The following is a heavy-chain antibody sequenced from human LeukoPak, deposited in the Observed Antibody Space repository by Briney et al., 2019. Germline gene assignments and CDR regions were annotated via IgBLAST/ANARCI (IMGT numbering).Heavy chain of an antibody. CDR1: GFTFINYG. V-gene: IGHV3-30*02. D-gene: IGHD3-16*02. J-gene: IGHJ4*02. Sequence: GGSLRLSCAASGFTFINYGMNWVRQTPGKGLEWVAFIRYDGSNKYYADSVKGRFTISRDNSKNTLYLQMNSLRAEDTAVYYCAKDRSDYVWGSYRYEKSVDYWGQGTLVTVSS. CDR2: IRYDGSNK. CDR3: AKDRSDYVWGSYRYEKSVDY.